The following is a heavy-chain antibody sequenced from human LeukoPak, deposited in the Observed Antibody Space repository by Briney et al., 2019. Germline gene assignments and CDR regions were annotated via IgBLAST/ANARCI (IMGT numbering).Heavy chain of an antibody. CDR1: GFSVSSNY. Sequence: GGSLRLSCAASGFSVSSNYMSWVRQAPGRGLEWVSVIYSGGSTYYADSVKGRFTISRDNSKNTLYLQMNSLRAVDTAVYHCARGDSSGYLFDYWGQGTLVTVSS. CDR3: ARGDSSGYLFDY. J-gene: IGHJ4*02. V-gene: IGHV3-66*02. CDR2: IYSGGST. D-gene: IGHD3-22*01.